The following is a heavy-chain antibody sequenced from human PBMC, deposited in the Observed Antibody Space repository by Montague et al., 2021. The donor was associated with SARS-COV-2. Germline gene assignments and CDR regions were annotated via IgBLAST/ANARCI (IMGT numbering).Heavy chain of an antibody. CDR3: ARVGVGTMVRGVIPAYYYYGMDV. Sequence: TLSLTCTVSGGPISSGSYYWSWIRRPAGKGLEWIGRIYTSGSTNYNPSLKSRVTISVDTSKNQFSLKLSSVTAAGTAVYYCARVGVGTMVRGVIPAYYYYGMDVWGQGTTVTVSS. CDR1: GGPISSGSYY. CDR2: IYTSGST. V-gene: IGHV4-61*02. D-gene: IGHD3-10*01. J-gene: IGHJ6*02.